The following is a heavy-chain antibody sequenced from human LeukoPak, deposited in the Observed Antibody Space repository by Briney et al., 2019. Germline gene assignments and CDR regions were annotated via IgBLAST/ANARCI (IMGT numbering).Heavy chain of an antibody. CDR1: GDSISSSSFH. Sequence: SETLSLTCTVSGDSISSSSFHWGWIRQPPGRGLEWVASTHYSGITYYSPSLKGRVTASVDTSRNRLSLQLSSVTAADTAVYYCVRVYYDSSGYYLTDYYSDSWGQGTLVAVSS. D-gene: IGHD3-22*01. CDR2: THYSGIT. V-gene: IGHV4-39*01. CDR3: VRVYYDSSGYYLTDYYSDS. J-gene: IGHJ4*02.